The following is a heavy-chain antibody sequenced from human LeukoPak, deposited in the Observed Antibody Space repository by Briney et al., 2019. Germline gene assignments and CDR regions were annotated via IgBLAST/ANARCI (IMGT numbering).Heavy chain of an antibody. V-gene: IGHV3-7*01. CDR1: GFTFSSYA. D-gene: IGHD4-17*01. CDR3: ARPNDYGDYTRY. CDR2: IKQDGSEK. J-gene: IGHJ4*02. Sequence: GGSLRLSCAASGFTFSSYAMHWVRQAPGKGLEWVANIKQDGSEKYYVDSVKGRFTISRDNAKNSLYLQMNSLRAEDTAVYYCARPNDYGDYTRYWGQGTLVTVSS.